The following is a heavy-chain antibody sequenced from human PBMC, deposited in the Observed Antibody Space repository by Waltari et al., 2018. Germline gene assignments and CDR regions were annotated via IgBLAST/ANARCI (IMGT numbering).Heavy chain of an antibody. V-gene: IGHV3-74*01. CDR2: INADGAST. CDR3: TRTRYCSTTSCQVDWFDP. D-gene: IGHD2-2*01. J-gene: IGHJ5*02. Sequence: DVQLVESGGGLVQPGRSLRLSCAASGFTFHTYWMPWVRQAPGKGPVWVSRINADGASTSYADSVKGRFTISRDNAKNTLYLQMNSLRAEDTAVYYCTRTRYCSTTSCQVDWFDPWGQGTLVTVSS. CDR1: GFTFHTYW.